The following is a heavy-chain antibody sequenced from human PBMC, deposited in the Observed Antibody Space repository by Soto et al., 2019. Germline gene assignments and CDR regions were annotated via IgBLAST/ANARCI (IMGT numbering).Heavy chain of an antibody. Sequence: PSETLSLTCTVSGGSISSSSYYWGWIRQPPGKGLEWIGSIYYSGSTYYNPSLKSRVTISVDTSKNQFSLKLSSVTAADTAVYYCARPNNWGSHYYYYYYMDVWGKGTTVTVSS. CDR2: IYYSGST. D-gene: IGHD7-27*01. J-gene: IGHJ6*03. CDR3: ARPNNWGSHYYYYYYMDV. V-gene: IGHV4-39*01. CDR1: GGSISSSSYY.